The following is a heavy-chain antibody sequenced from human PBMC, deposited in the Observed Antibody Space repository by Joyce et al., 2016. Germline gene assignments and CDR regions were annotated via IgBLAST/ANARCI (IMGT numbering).Heavy chain of an antibody. V-gene: IGHV4-4*02. CDR3: ARVYYYDSSGYSRDYWYFDS. CDR1: GDSITRNHW. Sequence: QVQLQESGPGLVKPSGTLSLTCTVSGDSITRNHWWGWVRQSPGKGLEWIGEVYHSGSTGYNPSLKSRVTISVDSSKNQFSLRLSSVTAADTAVYYCARVYYYDSSGYSRDYWYFDSWGRGTLVTVSS. CDR2: VYHSGST. J-gene: IGHJ2*01. D-gene: IGHD3-22*01.